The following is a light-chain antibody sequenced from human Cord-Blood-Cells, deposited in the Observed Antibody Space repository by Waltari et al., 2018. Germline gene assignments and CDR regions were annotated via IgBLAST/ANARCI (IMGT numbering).Light chain of an antibody. J-gene: IGLJ2*01. CDR3: SSYAGSNNVV. CDR2: EVS. CDR1: SSDVGGYNY. V-gene: IGLV2-8*01. Sequence: QSALTQPPSASGSPGQSVTISCTGTSSDVGGYNYVSWYQQHPGRAPKLMIEEVSKRPSGVPAPFSCSKSGNTAYLTGSERQAEDEADYDCSSYAGSNNVVFGGGTKLTVL.